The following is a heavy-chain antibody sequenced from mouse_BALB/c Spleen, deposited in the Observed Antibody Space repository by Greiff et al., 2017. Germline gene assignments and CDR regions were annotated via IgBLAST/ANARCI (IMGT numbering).Heavy chain of an antibody. V-gene: IGHV1S56*01. CDR1: GYTFTSYD. D-gene: IGHD1-1*02. J-gene: IGHJ2*01. Sequence: QVHVKQSGPELVRPGALVKISCKASGYTFTSYDINWVKQRPGHGLEWIGSIYPGGGSTKYNEKFKGKATLTADKSSSTAYMQLSSLTSEDSAVYCSARGGGSQSFDYWGQGTTLTVSS. CDR2: IYPGGGST. CDR3: ARGGGSQSFDY.